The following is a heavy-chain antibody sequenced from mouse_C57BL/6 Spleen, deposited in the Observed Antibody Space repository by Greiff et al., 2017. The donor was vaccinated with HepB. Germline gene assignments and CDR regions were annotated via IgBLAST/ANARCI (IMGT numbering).Heavy chain of an antibody. Sequence: EVQLVESGAELVRPGASVKLSCTASGFNIKDDYMHWVKQRPEQGLEWIGWIDPENGDTEYASKFQGKATITADTSSNTAYLQLSSLTSEDTAVYYCTAYYGSSQYYFDDWGQGTTLTVSS. CDR2: IDPENGDT. J-gene: IGHJ2*01. CDR3: TAYYGSSQYYFDD. D-gene: IGHD1-1*01. V-gene: IGHV14-4*01. CDR1: GFNIKDDY.